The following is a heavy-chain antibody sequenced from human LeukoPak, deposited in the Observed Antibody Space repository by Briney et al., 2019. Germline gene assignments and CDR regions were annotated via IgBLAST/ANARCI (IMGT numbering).Heavy chain of an antibody. J-gene: IGHJ6*03. V-gene: IGHV3-48*03. CDR2: ISSSGSTI. CDR1: GFTFSSYE. CDR3: PRDVMTTVTTVWIYYYYYMDV. Sequence: GGSLRLSCAASGFTFSSYEMNWVRQAPGKGLEWVSYISSSGSTIYYADSVKGRFTISRDNAKNSLYLQMNSLRAEDTAVYYCPRDVMTTVTTVWIYYYYYMDVWGKGTTVTVSS. D-gene: IGHD4-11*01.